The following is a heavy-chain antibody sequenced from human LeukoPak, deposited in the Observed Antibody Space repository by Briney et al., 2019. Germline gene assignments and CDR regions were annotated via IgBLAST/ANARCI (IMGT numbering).Heavy chain of an antibody. V-gene: IGHV3-48*01. D-gene: IGHD6-13*01. J-gene: IGHJ4*02. CDR3: ARDQAAAGTVTGY. Sequence: GGSLRLSCAASGFTFSSFSMNWVRQAPGKGLEWVSYISSTGSTIYYADSVKGRFTISRDNDENSLYLQMNSLRAEDTAVYYCARDQAAAGTVTGYWGQGTLVTVSS. CDR2: ISSTGSTI. CDR1: GFTFSSFS.